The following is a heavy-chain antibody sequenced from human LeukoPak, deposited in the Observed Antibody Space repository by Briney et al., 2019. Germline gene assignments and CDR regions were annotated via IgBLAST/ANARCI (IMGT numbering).Heavy chain of an antibody. Sequence: GGSLRLSCAASGFTFSGYGMHWVRQAPGKGLEWVAVISSDGSDEYYADSVKGRLTISRDNSKNTLYLQMNSLRAEDTAVYYCAKGGDRSGQNAFDIWGQGTMVTVSS. V-gene: IGHV3-30*18. J-gene: IGHJ3*02. CDR2: ISSDGSDE. D-gene: IGHD3-22*01. CDR3: AKGGDRSGQNAFDI. CDR1: GFTFSGYG.